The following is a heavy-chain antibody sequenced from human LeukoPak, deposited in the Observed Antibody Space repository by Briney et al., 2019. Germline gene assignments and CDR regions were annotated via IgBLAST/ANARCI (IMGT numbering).Heavy chain of an antibody. J-gene: IGHJ4*02. Sequence: GGSLRLSCAASGFTFSSYSLNWVRQAPGKGLEWVANIKQDGSGTFYVDSVKGRFTISRDSAKNSLYLQMNSLRVEDTAVYYCARDLFDYWGRGTLVTVSS. CDR1: GFTFSSYS. V-gene: IGHV3-7*01. CDR2: IKQDGSGT. CDR3: ARDLFDY.